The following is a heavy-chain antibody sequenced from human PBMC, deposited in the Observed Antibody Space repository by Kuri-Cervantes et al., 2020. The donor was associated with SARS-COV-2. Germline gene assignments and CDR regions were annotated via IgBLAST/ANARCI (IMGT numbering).Heavy chain of an antibody. V-gene: IGHV3-30*18. CDR2: ISYDGSNK. Sequence: GGSLRLSCAASGFTFSSYGMHWVRQAPGKGLEWVAVISYDGSNKYYADSVKGRFTISRDSSKNTLYLQMNSLRAEDTAVYYCAKEYSYGLLTLDYWGQGTLVTVSS. CDR1: GFTFSSYG. CDR3: AKEYSYGLLTLDY. J-gene: IGHJ4*02. D-gene: IGHD5-18*01.